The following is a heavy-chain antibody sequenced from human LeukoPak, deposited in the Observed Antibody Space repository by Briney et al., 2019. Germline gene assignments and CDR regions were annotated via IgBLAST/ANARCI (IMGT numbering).Heavy chain of an antibody. CDR3: VRRIKAAGGGGNFDY. Sequence: SETLSLTCTVSGGSISSSSYYWGWIRQPPWKGLEWIGSIYYSGSTYYNPSLKSRVTISVDTSKNQFSLKLSSVTPADTAVYYCVRRIKAAGGGGNFDYWGQGTLVTVSS. CDR2: IYYSGST. CDR1: GGSISSSSYY. V-gene: IGHV4-39*01. J-gene: IGHJ4*02. D-gene: IGHD3-16*01.